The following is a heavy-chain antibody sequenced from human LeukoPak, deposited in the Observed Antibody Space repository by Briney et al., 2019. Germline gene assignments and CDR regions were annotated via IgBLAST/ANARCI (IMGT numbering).Heavy chain of an antibody. CDR2: INHSGST. J-gene: IGHJ4*02. V-gene: IGHV4-34*01. CDR3: ARGQTILSH. CDR1: GGSFSGYY. D-gene: IGHD3-3*01. Sequence: SETLSLTCAVYGGSFSGYYWSWIRQPPGKGLEWIGEINHSGSTNYNPSLKSRVTISVDTSKNQFSLKLSSVTAADTAVYYCARGQTILSHWGQGNLVTVSS.